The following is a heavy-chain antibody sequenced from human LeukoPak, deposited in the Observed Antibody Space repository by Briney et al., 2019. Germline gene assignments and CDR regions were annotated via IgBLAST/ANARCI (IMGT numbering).Heavy chain of an antibody. CDR2: MKLDGSEE. Sequence: PGGPLRLSCAASGFTYRRYWMSWVRQAPGKGLEWVANMKLDGSEEYYVDSVKGRFTISSDNAKNSLYLQMNSLRVDDTAVYYCARWARYCSSGSCYSWFDPWGQGTLVTVSS. J-gene: IGHJ5*02. CDR1: GFTYRRYW. CDR3: ARWARYCSSGSCYSWFDP. D-gene: IGHD2-15*01. V-gene: IGHV3-7*01.